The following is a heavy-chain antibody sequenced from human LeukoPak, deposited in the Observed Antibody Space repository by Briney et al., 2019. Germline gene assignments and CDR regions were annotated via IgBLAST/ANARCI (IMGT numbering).Heavy chain of an antibody. CDR1: GFTFSSYG. CDR2: IRNDGSNK. J-gene: IGHJ3*02. Sequence: PGGSLRLSCAASGFTFSSYGMHWFRQAPDRGLEWVAFIRNDGSNKYYADSVKGRFTISRDNSKNTLYLQMNSLRAEDTAVYYCAIHRAGGAFDIWGQGTMVTVSS. D-gene: IGHD4-23*01. CDR3: AIHRAGGAFDI. V-gene: IGHV3-30*02.